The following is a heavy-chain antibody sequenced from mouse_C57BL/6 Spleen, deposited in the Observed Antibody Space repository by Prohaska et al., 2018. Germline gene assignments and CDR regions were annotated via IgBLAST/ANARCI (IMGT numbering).Heavy chain of an antibody. CDR3: ARYYYGSSSRYFDV. D-gene: IGHD1-1*01. Sequence: SVKLSCKASGYTFTSYWMHWVKQRHEQGLEWIGNINPSNGGTNYNEKFKNKATLTVDKSSSTAYMQLSSLTSEDSAVYYCARYYYGSSSRYFDVWGTGTTVTVSS. CDR1: GYTFTSYW. J-gene: IGHJ1*03. V-gene: IGHV1-53*01. CDR2: INPSNGGT.